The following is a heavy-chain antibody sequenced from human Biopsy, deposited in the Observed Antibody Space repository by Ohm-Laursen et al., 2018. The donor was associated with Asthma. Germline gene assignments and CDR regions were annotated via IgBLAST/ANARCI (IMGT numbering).Heavy chain of an antibody. CDR1: GFAVSRDY. D-gene: IGHD3-22*01. J-gene: IGHJ4*02. V-gene: IGHV3-53*01. CDR3: ARGDSSNWSHYYFDY. Sequence: SLRLSCAASGFAVSRDYMFWVRQAPGKGLEWVSVIYSGGTSHTADSVRGRFTISRDYSKNTLYHQMHSLRAEDTAVYYCARGDSSNWSHYYFDYWGQGTLVTVSS. CDR2: IYSGGTS.